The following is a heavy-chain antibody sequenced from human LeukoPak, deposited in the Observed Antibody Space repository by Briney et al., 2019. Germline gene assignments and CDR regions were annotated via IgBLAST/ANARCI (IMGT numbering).Heavy chain of an antibody. Sequence: SETLSLTCAVYGGSFSGYYWSWIRQPPGKGLEWIGEINHSGSTNYNPSLKSRVTISVDTSKNQFSLKLSSVTAADTAVYYCARDRGDIVVVPAAIHYYYYGIDVWGQGTTVTVSS. CDR2: INHSGST. D-gene: IGHD2-2*02. CDR3: ARDRGDIVVVPAAIHYYYYGIDV. V-gene: IGHV4-34*01. CDR1: GGSFSGYY. J-gene: IGHJ6*02.